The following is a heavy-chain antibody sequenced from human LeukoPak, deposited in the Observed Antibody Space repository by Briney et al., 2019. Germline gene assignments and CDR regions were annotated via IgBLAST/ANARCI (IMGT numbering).Heavy chain of an antibody. D-gene: IGHD6-25*01. CDR3: AKDPPGAATYGMDV. Sequence: RGSLRLSCAASGFTFTSYAMSWVRQPPGEGLEWVSAIRGSGGSTYYADSVKGRFTISRDNSKNTLYLQMNSLRAEDTAVYYCAKDPPGAATYGMDVWGQGTTVTVSS. CDR2: IRGSGGST. CDR1: GFTFTSYA. J-gene: IGHJ6*02. V-gene: IGHV3-23*01.